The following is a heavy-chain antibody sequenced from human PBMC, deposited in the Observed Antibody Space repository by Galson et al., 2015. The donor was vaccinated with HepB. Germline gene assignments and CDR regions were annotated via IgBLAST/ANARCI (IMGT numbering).Heavy chain of an antibody. CDR3: VRRSIGNNWFDP. J-gene: IGHJ5*02. V-gene: IGHV5-51*03. CDR1: GYIFTTYW. CDR2: IYPSDSDT. Sequence: QSGAEVKKSGESLKISCKGSGYIFTTYWIGWVRQMPGKGLEWMGIIYPSDSDTRYSPSFQGQVFISADKSISTAYLQWSSLKASDTAMYYCVRRSIGNNWFDPWGQGTLVTVSS.